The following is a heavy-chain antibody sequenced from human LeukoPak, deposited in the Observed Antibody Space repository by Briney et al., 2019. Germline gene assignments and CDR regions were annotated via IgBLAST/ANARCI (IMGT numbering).Heavy chain of an antibody. Sequence: GYSVKASCKASGGTFTSCAISWVRQAPGQGLEWMGGIIPIFGTANYAQKFQGRVTITADESTSTAYMELSSLRSEDTAVYYCARFPAAGTAGDMDYWGQGTLVTVSS. V-gene: IGHV1-69*01. D-gene: IGHD6-13*01. J-gene: IGHJ4*02. CDR3: ARFPAAGTAGDMDY. CDR2: IIPIFGTA. CDR1: GGTFTSCA.